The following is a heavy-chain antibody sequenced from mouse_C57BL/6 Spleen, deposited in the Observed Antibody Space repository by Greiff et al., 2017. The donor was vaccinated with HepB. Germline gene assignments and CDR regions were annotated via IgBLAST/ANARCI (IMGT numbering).Heavy chain of an antibody. V-gene: IGHV1-9*01. CDR2: ILPGNGST. J-gene: IGHJ3*01. CDR3: EKERFGAY. Sequence: QVQLQQSGAELMKPGASVKLSCKATGYTFTGYCIEWVKQSPGNGLEWIGEILPGNGSTNYNEKFKAKATFTVDTSSNTAYMQLSSLTSEDSAFYYCEKERFGAYWGQGTLVTVSA. CDR1: GYTFTGYC.